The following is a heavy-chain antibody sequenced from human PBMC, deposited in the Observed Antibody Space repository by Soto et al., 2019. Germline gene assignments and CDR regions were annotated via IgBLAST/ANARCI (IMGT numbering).Heavy chain of an antibody. D-gene: IGHD3-22*01. V-gene: IGHV3-64D*06. CDR3: VKGEYYYDSSGYYPFDY. Sequence: GGSLRLSCSAAGFTFSIYAMHWVRQAPGKGLEYVSSISTNGGSTHYADSVKGRFTISRDNSKNTQYLQMSSLRADDTAVYYCVKGEYYYDSSGYYPFDYWGQGTLVTVSS. CDR1: GFTFSIYA. J-gene: IGHJ4*02. CDR2: ISTNGGST.